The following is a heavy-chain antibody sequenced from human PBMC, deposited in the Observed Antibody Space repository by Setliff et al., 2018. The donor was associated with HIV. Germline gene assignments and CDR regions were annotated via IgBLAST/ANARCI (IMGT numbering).Heavy chain of an antibody. D-gene: IGHD1-26*01. Sequence: ASVKVSCKASGGTFSSYAISWVRQAPGQGLEWMGGIIPIFGTANYAQKFQGRVTLTADKSTSTAYMELSSLRSEDTAVYYCARGGARSHGATRVAGAFDIWGQGAMVTVSS. CDR1: GGTFSSYA. CDR2: IIPIFGTA. V-gene: IGHV1-69*06. CDR3: ARGGARSHGATRVAGAFDI. J-gene: IGHJ3*02.